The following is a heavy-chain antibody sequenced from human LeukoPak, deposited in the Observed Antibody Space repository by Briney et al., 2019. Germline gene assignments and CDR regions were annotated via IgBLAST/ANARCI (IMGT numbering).Heavy chain of an antibody. D-gene: IGHD4-17*01. J-gene: IGHJ5*02. Sequence: ASVKVSCKASGYTFTSYAMNWVRQAPGQGLEWMGWMNPNSGNTGYAQKFQGRVTMTRNTSISTAYMELSSLRSEDTAVYYCARGYRDYGDPWGQGTLVTVSS. CDR2: MNPNSGNT. V-gene: IGHV1-8*02. CDR3: ARGYRDYGDP. CDR1: GYTFTSYA.